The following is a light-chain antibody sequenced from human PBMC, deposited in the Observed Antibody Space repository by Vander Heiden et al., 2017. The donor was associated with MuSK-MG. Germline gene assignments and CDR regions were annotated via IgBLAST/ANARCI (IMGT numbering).Light chain of an antibody. J-gene: IGKJ1*01. Sequence: EIVMTQSPVTLSVSPGERATLSCRASQSVSTNLAWFQQKRGQAPRLLIYNASTRATGIPARFSGSGSGTEFTLTISSLQSEDFAVYYCQHYHNWPPWTFGQGTKVEIK. CDR1: QSVSTN. CDR2: NAS. V-gene: IGKV3-15*01. CDR3: QHYHNWPPWT.